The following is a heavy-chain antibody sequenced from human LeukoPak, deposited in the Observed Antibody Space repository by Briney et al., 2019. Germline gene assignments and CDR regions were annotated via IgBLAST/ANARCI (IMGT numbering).Heavy chain of an antibody. CDR3: AKRNYYDSSGYFDY. D-gene: IGHD3-22*01. J-gene: IGHJ4*02. CDR2: ISGSGGST. Sequence: GTLRLSCAASGFTFSSYGMSWVRQAPGKGLEWVSRISGSGGSTYYADSVKGRFTISRDNSKNTLYLQMNSLRAEDAAVYYCAKRNYYDSSGYFDYWGQGTLVTVPS. CDR1: GFTFSSYG. V-gene: IGHV3-23*01.